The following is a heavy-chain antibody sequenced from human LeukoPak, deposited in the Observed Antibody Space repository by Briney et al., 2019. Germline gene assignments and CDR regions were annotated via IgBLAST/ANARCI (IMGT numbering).Heavy chain of an antibody. V-gene: IGHV3-23*01. CDR3: AKDYYDSSGYHYGSYFDY. Sequence: GGSLRLSCAASGFTFSSYAMSWVRQAPGKGLEWVSAISGSGGSTYYADSVKGRFSISRDNSKNTLYLQMNSLRAEDTAVYYCAKDYYDSSGYHYGSYFDYWGQGTLVTVSS. J-gene: IGHJ4*02. D-gene: IGHD3-22*01. CDR1: GFTFSSYA. CDR2: ISGSGGST.